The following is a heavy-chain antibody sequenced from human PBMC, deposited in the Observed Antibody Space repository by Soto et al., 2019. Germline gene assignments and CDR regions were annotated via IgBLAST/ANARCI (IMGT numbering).Heavy chain of an antibody. CDR1: GGSISSGGYY. CDR3: ARESSSSGYDRDAFDI. J-gene: IGHJ3*02. V-gene: IGHV4-31*02. D-gene: IGHD5-12*01. Sequence: SETLSLTCTVSGGSISSGGYYWSWIRQHPGKGLEWIGYIYYSGSTYYNPSLKSRVTISVDTSKNQFSLKLSSVTAADTAVYYCARESSSSGYDRDAFDIWGQGTMVPVSS. CDR2: IYYSGST.